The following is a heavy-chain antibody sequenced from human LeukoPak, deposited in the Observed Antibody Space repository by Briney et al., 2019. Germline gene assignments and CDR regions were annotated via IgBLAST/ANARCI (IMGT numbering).Heavy chain of an antibody. D-gene: IGHD1-1*01. J-gene: IGHJ4*02. CDR3: ASSFNFAYNWNDVFDY. Sequence: SVKVSCKASGYTFTSYDINWVRQATGQGLEWMGRIIPIFGTANYARKFQGRVTITTDESTSTAYMELSSLRSEDTAVYYCASSFNFAYNWNDVFDYWGQGTLVTVSS. CDR1: GYTFTSYD. V-gene: IGHV1-69*05. CDR2: IIPIFGTA.